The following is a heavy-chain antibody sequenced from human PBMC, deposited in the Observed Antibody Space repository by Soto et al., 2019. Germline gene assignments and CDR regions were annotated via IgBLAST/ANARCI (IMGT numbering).Heavy chain of an antibody. D-gene: IGHD4-17*01. J-gene: IGHJ5*02. Sequence: QVQLVQSGAEVKKPGASVKVSCKASGYTFTSYEINWVRQATGQGFEYLGWMNPNSGNTGYVKKFQGRVTITSDTSMSTAHMRLSSLESADTAVYYCARGIKYGGYSRWCDPWGPGTLVTVSS. CDR2: MNPNSGNT. CDR1: GYTFTSYE. CDR3: ARGIKYGGYSRWCDP. V-gene: IGHV1-8*01.